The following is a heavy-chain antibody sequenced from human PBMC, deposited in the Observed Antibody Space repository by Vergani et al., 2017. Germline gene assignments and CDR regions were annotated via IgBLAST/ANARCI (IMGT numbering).Heavy chain of an antibody. CDR2: IKQDGSEK. V-gene: IGHV3-7*04. Sequence: EVQLVESGGGLVQPGGSLRLSCAASGFPFSSYWMSWVRQAPGKGLEWVANIKQDGSEKYYVDSVKGRVTISRDNAKNSLYLQMNSLRAEDTAVYYCARGYMYNWNLGQGTLVTVSS. CDR1: GFPFSSYW. J-gene: IGHJ4*02. D-gene: IGHD1-20*01. CDR3: ARGYMYNWN.